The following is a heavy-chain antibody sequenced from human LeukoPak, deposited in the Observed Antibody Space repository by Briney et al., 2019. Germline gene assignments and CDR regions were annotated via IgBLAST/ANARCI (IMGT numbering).Heavy chain of an antibody. CDR3: ANPPHYGNSYYFDS. CDR2: ISYDGSNK. CDR1: GFTFSSYG. Sequence: GGSLRLSCAASGFTFSSYGMHWVRQAPGKGLEWVAVISYDGSNKYYADSVKGRFSISRDNSKNTLYLQMNSLRAEATAVYYFANPPHYGNSYYFDSGAQGPRAPV. D-gene: IGHD4-11*01. J-gene: IGHJ4*02. V-gene: IGHV3-30*18.